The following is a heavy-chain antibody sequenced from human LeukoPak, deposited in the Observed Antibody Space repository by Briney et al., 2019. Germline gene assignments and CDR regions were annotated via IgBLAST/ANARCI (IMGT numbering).Heavy chain of an antibody. Sequence: GGSLRLSCAASGFTFSNYGIHWVRQAPGKGLEWVAFIRYDGSNRYYADSVKGRFTISRDNSKNTLYLQMNSLRAEDTAVYYCARAPRRYSSSGGDYYMDVWGKGTTVTISS. J-gene: IGHJ6*03. CDR1: GFTFSNYG. CDR3: ARAPRRYSSSGGDYYMDV. V-gene: IGHV3-30*02. D-gene: IGHD6-13*01. CDR2: IRYDGSNR.